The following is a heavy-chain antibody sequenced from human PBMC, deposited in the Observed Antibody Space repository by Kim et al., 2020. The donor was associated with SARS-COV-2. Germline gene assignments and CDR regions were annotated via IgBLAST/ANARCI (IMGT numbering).Heavy chain of an antibody. V-gene: IGHV5-51*01. CDR3: ASPIGPEGDYDILTGEGDGDYYYGMDV. Sequence: GESLKISCKGSGYSFTSYWIGWVRQMPGKGLEWMGIIYPGDSDTRYSPSFQGQVTISADKSISTAYLQWSSLKASDTAMYYCASPIGPEGDYDILTGEGDGDYYYGMDVRGQGTTVTVSS. CDR1: GYSFTSYW. J-gene: IGHJ6*02. D-gene: IGHD3-9*01. CDR2: IYPGDSDT.